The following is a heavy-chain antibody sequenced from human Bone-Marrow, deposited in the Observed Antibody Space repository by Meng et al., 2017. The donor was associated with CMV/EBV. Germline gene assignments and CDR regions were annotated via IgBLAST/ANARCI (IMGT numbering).Heavy chain of an antibody. CDR1: GGSINSDSYS. V-gene: IGHV4-39*07. D-gene: IGHD2-15*01. CDR2: FSYTGRP. Sequence: QLQIQEWGPGLVKPSETLSLSCSVSGGSINSDSYSWAWIRQPPGKGLEWIGSFSYTGRPYYDPSLKSRVTISLDTSKNQFFLRLYSLTAADTAVYFCARVGVVGAALFDHWGQGRLVTVSS. J-gene: IGHJ4*02. CDR3: ARVGVVGAALFDH.